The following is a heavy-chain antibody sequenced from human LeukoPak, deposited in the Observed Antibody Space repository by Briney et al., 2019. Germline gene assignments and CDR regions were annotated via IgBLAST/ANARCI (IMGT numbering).Heavy chain of an antibody. CDR2: IYHSGST. V-gene: IGHV4-59*12. CDR3: ARCPEYSTSYLDY. CDR1: GGSISSYY. D-gene: IGHD6-6*01. J-gene: IGHJ4*02. Sequence: PSETLSLTCTVSGGSISSYYWSWIRQPPGKGLEWIGYIYHSGSTYYNPSLKSRVTISIDRSKNQFSLNLNSVTAADTAVYYCARCPEYSTSYLDYWGQGTLVTVSS.